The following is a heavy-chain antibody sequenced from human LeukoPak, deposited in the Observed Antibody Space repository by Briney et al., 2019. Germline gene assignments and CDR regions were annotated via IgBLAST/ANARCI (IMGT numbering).Heavy chain of an antibody. J-gene: IGHJ4*02. V-gene: IGHV3-23*01. CDR2: ISKSGDIT. CDR3: ATEGFYY. Sequence: GGSLRLSCVASGFTLSKYGMKWVRQAAGKGLEYVSGISKSGDITHYVDSVRGRFTISRDNSKNTLYFQMDRLRAEDTALYYCATEGFYYWGPGTLVTVSS. CDR1: GFTLSKYG.